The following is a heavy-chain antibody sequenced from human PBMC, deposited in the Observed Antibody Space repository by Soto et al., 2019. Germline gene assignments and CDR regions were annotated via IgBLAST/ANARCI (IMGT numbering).Heavy chain of an antibody. CDR2: IIPIFGTA. D-gene: IGHD5-12*01. J-gene: IGHJ5*02. CDR1: GGTFSSYA. CDR3: ARVTRRVATTHEGHKWFVP. V-gene: IGHV1-69*13. Sequence: SVKVSCKASGGTFSSYAISWVRQAPGQGLEWMGGIIPIFGTANYAQKFQGRVTITADESTSTAYMELSSLRSEDTAVYYCARVTRRVATTHEGHKWFVPWGQGTLVTVPS.